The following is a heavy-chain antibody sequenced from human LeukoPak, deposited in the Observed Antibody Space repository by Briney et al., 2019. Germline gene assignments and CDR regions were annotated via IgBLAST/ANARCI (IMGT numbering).Heavy chain of an antibody. V-gene: IGHV4-38-2*02. CDR1: GYSICSGYF. CDR3: ARGGYYGSGNDFRFDP. J-gene: IGHJ5*02. CDR2: FYHSGIT. D-gene: IGHD3-10*01. Sequence: SETLSLTCTVSGYSICSGYFWGWIRPPPGKGLEWIGSFYHSGITYYNPSLKSRVTISVEMSKNQFSLKLSSVTAADTAVYYCARGGYYGSGNDFRFDPWGQGTLVTVSS.